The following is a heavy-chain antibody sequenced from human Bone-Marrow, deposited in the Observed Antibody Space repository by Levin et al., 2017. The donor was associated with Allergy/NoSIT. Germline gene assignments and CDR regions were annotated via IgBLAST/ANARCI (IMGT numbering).Heavy chain of an antibody. D-gene: IGHD5-24*01. CDR2: ISNDGRST. J-gene: IGHJ5*02. V-gene: IGHV3-74*01. CDR3: VRPLWLQSNWNQNDWFEP. Sequence: GGSLRLSCAASGFTFSNYWMHWVRQAPGRGLVWVSRISNDGRSTGYADSVKGRFTISRDNAKNTLYLQMNSLRVEDTAVYYCVRPLWLQSNWNQNDWFEPWGQGTLVTVSS. CDR1: GFTFSNYW.